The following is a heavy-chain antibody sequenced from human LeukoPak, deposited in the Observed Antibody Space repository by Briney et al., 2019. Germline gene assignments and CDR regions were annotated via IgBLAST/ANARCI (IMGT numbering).Heavy chain of an antibody. CDR2: INPNSGGT. CDR3: ARVLEVTPEKLSLDY. V-gene: IGHV1-2*02. J-gene: IGHJ4*02. CDR1: GYTFTGYY. D-gene: IGHD1-14*01. Sequence: ASVKVSCKASGYTFTGYYMHWVRQAPGQGVEWMGWINPNSGGTNYAQKFQGRVTMTRDTSISTAYMELSRLRSDDTAVYYCARVLEVTPEKLSLDYWGQGTLVTVSS.